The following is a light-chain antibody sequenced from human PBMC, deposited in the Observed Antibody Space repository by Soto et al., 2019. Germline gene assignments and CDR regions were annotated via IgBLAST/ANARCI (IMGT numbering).Light chain of an antibody. CDR1: QGISSY. V-gene: IGKV1-8*01. CDR2: AAS. CDR3: QQYYSYPRT. Sequence: AIRMTQSPSSLSASTGDRVTITCRASQGISSYLAWYQQKPGKAPKLLIYAASTLQSGVPSRFSGSGSGTDFTLTTSRLQSEDFATYYCQQYYSYPRTFVQGTKVEIK. J-gene: IGKJ1*01.